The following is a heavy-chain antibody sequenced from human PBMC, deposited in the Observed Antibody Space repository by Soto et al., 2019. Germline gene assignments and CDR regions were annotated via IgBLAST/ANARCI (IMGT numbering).Heavy chain of an antibody. J-gene: IGHJ6*02. V-gene: IGHV4-59*01. CDR2: IYYSGST. CDR1: GGSISSYY. CDR3: ASSNMAAAGFYYYGMDV. Sequence: SETLSFTCTVSGGSISSYYWSWIRQPPGKGLEWIGYIYYSGSTNYTPSLKSRVTISVDTSKNQFSLKLSSVTAADTAVYYFASSNMAAAGFYYYGMDVWGRGTTVTVSS. D-gene: IGHD6-13*01.